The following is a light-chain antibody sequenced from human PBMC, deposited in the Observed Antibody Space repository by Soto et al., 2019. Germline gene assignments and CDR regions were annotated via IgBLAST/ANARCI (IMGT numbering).Light chain of an antibody. CDR3: HQYGSSPWT. Sequence: EILLTQSPGTLSLSPGERATLSCRASQTVSSSFLAWYQQKPGQAPRLLIYGASSRATGIPDRFSGSGSGTDFTLTISRLEPEDFAVYYCHQYGSSPWTFGQGTKVDIK. V-gene: IGKV3-20*01. J-gene: IGKJ1*01. CDR1: QTVSSSF. CDR2: GAS.